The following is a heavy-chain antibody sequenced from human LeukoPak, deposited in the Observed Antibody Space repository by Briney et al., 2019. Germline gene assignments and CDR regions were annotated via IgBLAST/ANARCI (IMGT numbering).Heavy chain of an antibody. D-gene: IGHD3-3*01. CDR3: ARDGNYDFWSGYSYIPSFSY. J-gene: IGHJ4*02. CDR2: ISGSGGST. CDR1: GFTISSYA. V-gene: IGHV3-23*01. Sequence: PGGSLRLSCAASGFTISSYAMSWVRQAPGKGLEWVSAISGSGGSTYYADSVKGRFTISRDNSKNTLYLQMNSLRAEDTAVYYCARDGNYDFWSGYSYIPSFSYWGQGTLVTVSS.